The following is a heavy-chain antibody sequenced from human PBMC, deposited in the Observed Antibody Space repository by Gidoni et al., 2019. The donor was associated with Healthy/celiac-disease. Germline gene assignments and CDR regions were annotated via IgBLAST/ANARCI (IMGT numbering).Heavy chain of an antibody. CDR2: ISCSGGST. D-gene: IGHD6-19*01. V-gene: IGHV3-23*01. J-gene: IGHJ4*02. CDR1: GFTFSSYA. CDR3: AKDSSGWSFDY. Sequence: EVQLLDSGGGLVQPVGSLRLSCAASGFTFSSYAMRWVRQATGKGLEWVSAISCSGGSTYYSDSVKGRFTISRDNSKNTLYLQMNSLIAEDTAVYYCAKDSSGWSFDYWGQGTLVTVSS.